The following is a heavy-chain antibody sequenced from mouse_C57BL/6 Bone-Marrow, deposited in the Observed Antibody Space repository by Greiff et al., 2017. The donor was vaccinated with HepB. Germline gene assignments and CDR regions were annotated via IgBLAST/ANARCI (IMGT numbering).Heavy chain of an antibody. CDR2: IYPGSGST. CDR3: ARSYYYGSSAHFCG. D-gene: IGHD1-1*01. J-gene: IGHJ2*01. CDR1: GYTFTSYW. Sequence: VQLQQPGAELVKPGASVKMSCKASGYTFTSYWITWVKQRPGQGLEWIGDIYPGSGSTNYNEKFKSKATLTVDTSSSTAYLQLSSLTSEDSAVYYGARSYYYGSSAHFCGWGQGPTLT. V-gene: IGHV1-55*01.